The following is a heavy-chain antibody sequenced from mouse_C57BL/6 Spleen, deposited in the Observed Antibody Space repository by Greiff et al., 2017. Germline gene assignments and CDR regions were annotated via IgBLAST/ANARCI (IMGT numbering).Heavy chain of an antibody. CDR3: ARSDTTVVALYYFDY. Sequence: VQLQESGAELVMPGASVKLSCKASGYTFTSYWLHWVKQRPGQGLEWIGEIDPSDSYTNYNQKFKGKSTLTVDKSSSTAYMQLSSLTSEDSAVYYCARSDTTVVALYYFDYWGQGTTRTVSS. J-gene: IGHJ2*01. CDR2: IDPSDSYT. V-gene: IGHV1-69*01. CDR1: GYTFTSYW. D-gene: IGHD1-1*01.